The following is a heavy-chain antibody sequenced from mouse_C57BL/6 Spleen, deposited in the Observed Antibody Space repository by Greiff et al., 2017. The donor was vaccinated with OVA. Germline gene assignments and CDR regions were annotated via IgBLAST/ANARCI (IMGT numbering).Heavy chain of an antibody. J-gene: IGHJ3*01. D-gene: IGHD1-1*01. Sequence: EVMLVESGGGLVQPGGSMKLSCAASGFTFSDAWMDWVRQSPEKGLEWVAEIRNKANNHATYYAESVKGRFTISRDDSKSSVYLQMNSLRAEDTGIYYCTRPSYYGSRAYWGQGTLVTVSA. V-gene: IGHV6-6*01. CDR1: GFTFSDAW. CDR3: TRPSYYGSRAY. CDR2: IRNKANNHAT.